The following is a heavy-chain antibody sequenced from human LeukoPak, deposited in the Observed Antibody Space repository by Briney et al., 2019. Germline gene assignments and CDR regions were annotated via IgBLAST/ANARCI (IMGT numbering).Heavy chain of an antibody. V-gene: IGHV3-74*01. J-gene: IGHJ4*02. CDR2: INSDGSST. D-gene: IGHD3-22*01. CDR3: AREGSSGYYPS. Sequence: QPGGSLRLSCAASGFTFSSYWMHWVRQAPGKGLLWVSRINSDGSSTSYADSVKGRFTISRDNAKNTLYLQMNSLRAEDTAVYYCAREGSSGYYPSWGQGILVTVSS. CDR1: GFTFSSYW.